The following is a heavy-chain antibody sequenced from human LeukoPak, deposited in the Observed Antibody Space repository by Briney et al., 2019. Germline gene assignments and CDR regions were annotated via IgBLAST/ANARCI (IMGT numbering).Heavy chain of an antibody. J-gene: IGHJ3*02. Sequence: PSETLSLTCTVSGVSVSSSSYGWGWIRQPPGKGLEWIGSIYYSGSTYSNPSLKSRVTISVDTSKNQFSLKLSSVTAADTAVYYCARGSRTGAAFDIWGQGTMVTVSS. CDR2: IYYSGST. D-gene: IGHD2-2*01. V-gene: IGHV4-39*07. CDR3: ARGSRTGAAFDI. CDR1: GVSVSSSSYG.